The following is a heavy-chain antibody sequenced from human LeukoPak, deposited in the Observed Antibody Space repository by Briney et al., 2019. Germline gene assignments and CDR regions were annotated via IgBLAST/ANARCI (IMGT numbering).Heavy chain of an antibody. D-gene: IGHD1-26*01. Sequence: ASVGVSCKTSGYTFTDYYMHWVRQAPGQGLEWMGRINPNIGGTNFAQKFQGRVTMTRDTSISTAYMELSRLRSDDTAVYYCARATSGIVGAPTDYWGQGTLVTVTS. CDR1: GYTFTDYY. CDR2: INPNIGGT. CDR3: ARATSGIVGAPTDY. V-gene: IGHV1-2*06. J-gene: IGHJ4*02.